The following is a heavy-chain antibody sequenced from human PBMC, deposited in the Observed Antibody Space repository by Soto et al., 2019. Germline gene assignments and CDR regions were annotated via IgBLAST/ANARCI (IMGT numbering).Heavy chain of an antibody. Sequence: QVQLVQSGAEVKKTGDSVKVSCKASGYTFIGYYMHWVRQAPGQGLEWMGWINPNTGGTNLAQKFRGWGTITRGTSIRTGYMELTWLRSGITAVYYCAKDSYYDFLTSYSMNAVEVWGQGPMVSVSS. D-gene: IGHD3-9*01. CDR3: AKDSYYDFLTSYSMNAVEV. J-gene: IGHJ3*01. CDR1: GYTFIGYY. V-gene: IGHV1-2*04. CDR2: INPNTGGT.